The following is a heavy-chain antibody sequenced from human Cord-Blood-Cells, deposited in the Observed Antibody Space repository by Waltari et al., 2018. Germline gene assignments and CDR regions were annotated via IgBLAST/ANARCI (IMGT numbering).Heavy chain of an antibody. Sequence: QVQLQESGPGLVKPSETLSLTCTVSGYSISSGYYWGWIRKPPGKGLEWLGSIYNSGRTHYNPSLKGRVTISVDTSKNQFSLKRSSVTAADTAVYYCATGGYDYWGQGTLVTVSS. CDR3: ATGGYDY. D-gene: IGHD2-8*02. CDR1: GYSISSGYY. J-gene: IGHJ4*02. V-gene: IGHV4-38-2*02. CDR2: IYNSGRT.